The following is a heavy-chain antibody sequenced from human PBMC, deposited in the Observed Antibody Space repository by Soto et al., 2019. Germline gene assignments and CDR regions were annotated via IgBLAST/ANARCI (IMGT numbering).Heavy chain of an antibody. D-gene: IGHD3-3*01. CDR1: RFTFGCYA. CDR2: ISYDVSNK. CDR3: ARDGSXAPEYITIFGVVSAFDI. V-gene: IGHV3-30-3*01. J-gene: IGHJ3*02. Sequence: PGESLRLSCAASRFTFGCYAMHWVSQAPGKGLEWVAVISYDVSNKYYADSVKGRFTISRDNSKNTLYLQMNSLRAEDTVVYYCARDGSXAPEYITIFGVVSAFDIWGQGTMVTVSS.